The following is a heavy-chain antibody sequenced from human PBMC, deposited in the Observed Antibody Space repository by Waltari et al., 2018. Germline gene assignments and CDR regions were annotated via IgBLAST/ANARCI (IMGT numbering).Heavy chain of an antibody. CDR1: GGSISSGSYY. V-gene: IGHV4-61*02. D-gene: IGHD5-12*01. CDR3: AREYKWVEMATIGAFDI. J-gene: IGHJ3*02. Sequence: QVQPQQWGAGLLKPSQTLSLTCTVSGGSISSGSYYWSWIRQPAGKGLEWIGRIYTSGSTNYNPSLKSRVTISVDTSKNQCSLKLSSVTAADTAVYYCAREYKWVEMATIGAFDIWGQGTMVTVSS. CDR2: IYTSGST.